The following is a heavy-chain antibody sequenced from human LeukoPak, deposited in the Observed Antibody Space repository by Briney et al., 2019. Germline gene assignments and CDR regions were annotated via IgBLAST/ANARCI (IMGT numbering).Heavy chain of an antibody. V-gene: IGHV3-21*01. CDR2: ISSSSYI. CDR1: GFTFSIYS. Sequence: GGSLRLSCAASGFTFSIYSMDWVRQAPGKGLEWVSSISSSSYIYYADSVKGRFTISRDNAKNSLYLQMNSLRAEDTAVYYCARDLFTYWLYSGITGGAFDIWGQGTMVTVSS. CDR3: ARDLFTYWLYSGITGGAFDI. J-gene: IGHJ3*02. D-gene: IGHD1-26*01.